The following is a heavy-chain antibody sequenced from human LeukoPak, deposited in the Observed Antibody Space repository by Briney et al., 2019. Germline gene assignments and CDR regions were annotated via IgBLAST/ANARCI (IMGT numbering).Heavy chain of an antibody. CDR1: GYSFSTYW. D-gene: IGHD2-21*02. CDR2: IFPADSDT. CDR3: ARWVTADRGKKDAFDI. J-gene: IGHJ3*02. V-gene: IGHV5-51*01. Sequence: GEPLKISCKTSGYSFSTYWIGWVRQMPGKGLEWMGIIFPADSDTRYGPSFQGQVTVSADKSINTAYLQWSSLKASDTAMYYCARWVTADRGKKDAFDIWGQGTMVTVSS.